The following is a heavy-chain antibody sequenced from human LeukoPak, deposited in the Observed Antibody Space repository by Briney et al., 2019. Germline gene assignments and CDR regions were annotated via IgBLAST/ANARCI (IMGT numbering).Heavy chain of an antibody. CDR2: ISAYNGNT. D-gene: IGHD3-10*01. CDR3: ARGPPYYYGSGRIDY. Sequence: EASVKVSCKASGYTFTSYGISWVRQAPGQGLEWMGWISAYNGNTNYAQKLQGRVTMTTDTSTSTAYMELRSLRSDDTAAYYCARGPPYYYGSGRIDYWGQGTLVTVSS. V-gene: IGHV1-18*01. J-gene: IGHJ4*02. CDR1: GYTFTSYG.